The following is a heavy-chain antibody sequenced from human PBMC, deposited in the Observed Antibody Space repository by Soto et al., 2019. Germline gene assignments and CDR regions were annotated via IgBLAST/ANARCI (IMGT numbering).Heavy chain of an antibody. D-gene: IGHD2-2*01. CDR1: GGSISSSNW. J-gene: IGHJ4*02. Sequence: QVQLQESGPGLVKPSGTLSLTCAVSGGSISSSNWWSWVRQPPGKGLEWIGEIYHSGSTNYNPSLKGRVTISVDKSKNQFSLKLSSVTAADTAVYYCARSPSNNIYCSSTSCYARPFDYWGQGTLVTVSS. V-gene: IGHV4-4*02. CDR3: ARSPSNNIYCSSTSCYARPFDY. CDR2: IYHSGST.